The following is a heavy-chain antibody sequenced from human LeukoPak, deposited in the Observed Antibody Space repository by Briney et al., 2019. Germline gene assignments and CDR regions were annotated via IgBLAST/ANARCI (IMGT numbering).Heavy chain of an antibody. CDR2: ISGSGGST. Sequence: GGSLRLSCAASGFTFSSYGTSWVRQAPGKGLEWVSAISGSGGSTYYADSVKGRFTISRDNSKNTLYLQMNSLRAEDTAVYYCAKVRRGGDCSTAGYWGQGTLVTVSS. V-gene: IGHV3-23*01. J-gene: IGHJ4*02. CDR1: GFTFSSYG. D-gene: IGHD2-21*02. CDR3: AKVRRGGDCSTAGY.